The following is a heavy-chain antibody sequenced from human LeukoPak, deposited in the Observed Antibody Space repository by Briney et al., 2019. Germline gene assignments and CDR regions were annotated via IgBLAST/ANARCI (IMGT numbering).Heavy chain of an antibody. CDR1: GYIFTSYV. CDR3: ARGDYETHGYQTR. V-gene: IGHV7-4-1*02. J-gene: IGHJ4*02. Sequence: ASVKVSCKASGYIFTSYVLHWVRQAPGQGLEWMGWINTNTGNPTYAQGFTGRFVFSLDSSVSTAYLQISSLKADDTAMYYCARGDYETHGYQTRWGQGTLVTVSS. CDR2: INTNTGNP. D-gene: IGHD3-22*01.